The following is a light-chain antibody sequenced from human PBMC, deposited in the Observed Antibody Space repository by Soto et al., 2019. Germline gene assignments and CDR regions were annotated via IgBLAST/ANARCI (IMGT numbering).Light chain of an antibody. CDR3: HQYGNSPQT. CDR2: DAS. V-gene: IGKV3D-15*03. CDR1: QYIGSA. J-gene: IGKJ1*01. Sequence: IVLKQSPGTLSVSPGDRVTLSCRASQYIGSAVAWYHQRSGQAPRLLIFDASIRVPTTPARFSGSGSGTVFTLTINILGPDDFAVYYCHQYGNSPQTFGQGTKVDIK.